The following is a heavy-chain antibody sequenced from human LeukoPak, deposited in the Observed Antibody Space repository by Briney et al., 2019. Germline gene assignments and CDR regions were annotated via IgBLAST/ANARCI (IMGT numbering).Heavy chain of an antibody. CDR1: GGSISSGGYS. Sequence: TSETLSLTCTVSGGSISSGGYSWSWTRQPPGKGLEWIGYIYHSGSTYYNPSLKSRVTISVDRSKNQFSLKLSSVTAADTAVYYCARGNPHDYGRMGYWGQGTLVTVSS. J-gene: IGHJ4*02. CDR2: IYHSGST. V-gene: IGHV4-30-2*01. CDR3: ARGNPHDYGRMGY. D-gene: IGHD4-17*01.